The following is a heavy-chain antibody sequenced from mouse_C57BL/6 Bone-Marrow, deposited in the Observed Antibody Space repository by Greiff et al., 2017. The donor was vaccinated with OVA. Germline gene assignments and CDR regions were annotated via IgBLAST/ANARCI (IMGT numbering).Heavy chain of an antibody. CDR1: GYTFTDYY. D-gene: IGHD2-3*01. J-gene: IGHJ1*03. CDR2: INPNNGGT. Sequence: EVQLQQSGPELVKPGASVKISCKASGYTFTDYYMNWVKQSHGKSLEWIGDINPNNGGTSYNQKFKGKATLTVDKSSSTAYMELRSLTSEDSAVYYCARGGAYDGYFLHWYFDVWGTGTTVTVSS. V-gene: IGHV1-26*01. CDR3: ARGGAYDGYFLHWYFDV.